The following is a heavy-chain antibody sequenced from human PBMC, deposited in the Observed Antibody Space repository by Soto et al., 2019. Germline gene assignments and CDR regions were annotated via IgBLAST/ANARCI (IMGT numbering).Heavy chain of an antibody. V-gene: IGHV3-11*06. D-gene: IGHD1-26*01. J-gene: IGHJ5*02. CDR3: AGTPYSGSYYGGWFDP. CDR2: ITSSSSYT. CDR1: GFTFSDYY. Sequence: QVQLVESGGGLVKPGGSLRLSCAASGFTFSDYYMSWIRQAPGKGLEWVSYITSSSSYTNYADSVKGRFTISRDNAKNSLYLQMNSLRAEDTAVYYCAGTPYSGSYYGGWFDPWGQGTLVTVSS.